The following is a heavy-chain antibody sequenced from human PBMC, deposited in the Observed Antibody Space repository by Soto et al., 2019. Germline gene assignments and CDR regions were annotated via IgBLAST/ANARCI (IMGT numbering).Heavy chain of an antibody. CDR1: GGTFSSYT. D-gene: IGHD2-2*01. J-gene: IGHJ6*03. CDR3: ARSVVPAASRYYYYYMDV. CDR2: IIPILGIA. Sequence: SVKVSCKASGGTFSSYTISWVRQAPGQGLEWMGRIIPILGIANYAQKFQGRVTITADKSTSTAYMELSSLRSEDTAVYYCARSVVPAASRYYYYYMDVWGKGTTVTVSS. V-gene: IGHV1-69*02.